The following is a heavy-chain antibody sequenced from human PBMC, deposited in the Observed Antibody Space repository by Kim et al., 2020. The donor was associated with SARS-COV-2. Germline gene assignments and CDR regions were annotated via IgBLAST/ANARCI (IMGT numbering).Heavy chain of an antibody. Sequence: KGRFTISRDNSKNTLYLQMNSLRAEDTAVYYCAKGPYSSSSSVPGRGVDVWSQGTTVTVSS. V-gene: IGHV3-30*02. CDR3: AKGPYSSSSSVPGRGVDV. D-gene: IGHD6-6*01. J-gene: IGHJ6*02.